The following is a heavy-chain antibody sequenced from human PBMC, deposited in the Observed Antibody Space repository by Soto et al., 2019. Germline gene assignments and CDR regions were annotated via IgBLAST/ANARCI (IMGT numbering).Heavy chain of an antibody. D-gene: IGHD7-27*01. V-gene: IGHV4-31*03. J-gene: IGHJ3*02. CDR1: GGSISSGGYY. Sequence: PSETLSLTCTVSGGSISSGGYYWSWIRQHPGKGLEWIGYIYYSGSTYYNPSLKSRVTISVDTSKNQFSLKLSSVTAADTAVYYCASYETGEEGFDDFDIWGQGTMVTVS. CDR2: IYYSGST. CDR3: ASYETGEEGFDDFDI.